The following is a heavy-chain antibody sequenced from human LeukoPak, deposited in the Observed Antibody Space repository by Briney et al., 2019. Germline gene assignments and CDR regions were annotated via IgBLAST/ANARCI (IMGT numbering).Heavy chain of an antibody. J-gene: IGHJ4*02. CDR3: SRRVAANWGSFDH. CDR1: GFTFSSYA. Sequence: GGSLRLSCAASGFTFSSYAMSWVRQAPGKGLEWVSAISGSGGSTYYADSVKGRFTISRDNSKNTLYLQMNSLRAEDTAIYYCSRRVAANWGSFDHWGQGTLVAVSS. CDR2: ISGSGGST. D-gene: IGHD3-16*01. V-gene: IGHV3-23*01.